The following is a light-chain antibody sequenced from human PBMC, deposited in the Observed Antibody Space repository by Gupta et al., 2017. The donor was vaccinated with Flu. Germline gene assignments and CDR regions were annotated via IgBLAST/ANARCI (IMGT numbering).Light chain of an antibody. CDR1: SSDVGGYDY. CDR3: SSYTKTNTVVV. CDR2: EVN. V-gene: IGLV2-14*01. Sequence: IAISCTGTSSDVGGYDYVSWYQQHPGKAPELMMFEVNRRPSGISDRFSGSKSGNTASLTISGLLAEDEAYYYCSSYTKTNTVVVFGGGTKLTVL. J-gene: IGLJ2*01.